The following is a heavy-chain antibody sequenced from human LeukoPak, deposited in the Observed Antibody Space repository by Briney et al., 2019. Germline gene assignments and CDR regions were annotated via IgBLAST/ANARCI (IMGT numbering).Heavy chain of an antibody. CDR3: ARHESNYYDGSGYLPMWAFDI. J-gene: IGHJ3*02. CDR2: IYTSGST. Sequence: PSETLSLTCTVSGGSISSYYWGWIRQPAGKGLEWIGRIYTSGSTNYNPSLKSRVTMSVDTSKNQFSLKLSSVTAADTAVYYYARHESNYYDGSGYLPMWAFDIWGQGTMVTVSS. D-gene: IGHD3-22*01. CDR1: GGSISSYY. V-gene: IGHV4-4*07.